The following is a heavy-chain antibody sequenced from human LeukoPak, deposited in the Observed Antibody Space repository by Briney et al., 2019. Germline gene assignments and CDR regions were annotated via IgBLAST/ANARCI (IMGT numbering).Heavy chain of an antibody. Sequence: GGSLRLSCAASGFTFSSYGMHWVRQAPGKGLERVALISYDASSKYYADSVKGRFTISRDDSKNTLYLRMDSLRAEDTAVYYCAKDRSSSWTQDYWGQGTRVTVSS. J-gene: IGHJ4*02. CDR2: ISYDASSK. CDR3: AKDRSSSWTQDY. CDR1: GFTFSSYG. V-gene: IGHV3-30*18. D-gene: IGHD6-13*01.